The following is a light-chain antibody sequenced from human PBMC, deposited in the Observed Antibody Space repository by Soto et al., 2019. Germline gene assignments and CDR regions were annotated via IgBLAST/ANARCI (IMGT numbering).Light chain of an antibody. CDR2: DAS. CDR3: QQRRSWQVT. Sequence: EIVMTQSPATLSVSPGERATLSCRASQSINPYLAWYQQKPGQAPRLLIYDASKRATGIPARFSGSGSGTNFTLTISSLEPEDFAVYYCQQRRSWQVTFGQGTRLEIK. J-gene: IGKJ5*01. CDR1: QSINPY. V-gene: IGKV3D-11*02.